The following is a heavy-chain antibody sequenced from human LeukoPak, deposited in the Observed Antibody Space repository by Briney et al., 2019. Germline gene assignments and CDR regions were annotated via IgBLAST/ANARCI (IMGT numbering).Heavy chain of an antibody. CDR1: GYTFTSYY. CDR3: ARLGWLYDYVWGSYDY. V-gene: IGHV1-46*01. J-gene: IGHJ4*02. Sequence: ASVKVSCKASGYTFTSYYMHWVRQAPGQGLEWMGIINPSGGSTSYAQKFQGRVTMTTDTSTSTAYMELRSLRSDDTAVYYCARLGWLYDYVWGSYDYWGQGTLVTVSS. CDR2: INPSGGST. D-gene: IGHD3-16*01.